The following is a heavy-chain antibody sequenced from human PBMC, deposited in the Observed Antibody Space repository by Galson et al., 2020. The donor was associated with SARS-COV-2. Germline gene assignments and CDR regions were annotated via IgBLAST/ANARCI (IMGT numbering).Heavy chain of an antibody. D-gene: IGHD3-3*01. CDR1: GESITSAHW. J-gene: IGHJ5*02. CDR2: ISPRGSS. CDR3: ARVSGWYDV. V-gene: IGHV4-4*03. Sequence: SQETLSLTCAVSGESITSAHWWSWVRQPPGKGLEWIGEISPRGSSNYNPSLGSRVAMSVDKSKTQFSLELTSVTAADTAIYYCARVSGWYDVWGQGTLVTVTS.